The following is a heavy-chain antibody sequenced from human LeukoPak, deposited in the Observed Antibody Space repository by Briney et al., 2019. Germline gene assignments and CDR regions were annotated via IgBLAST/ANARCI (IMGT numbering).Heavy chain of an antibody. J-gene: IGHJ5*02. CDR3: AKDYDSSGYYGPPRPPLNWFDP. D-gene: IGHD3-22*01. CDR2: ISGSGGST. Sequence: PGGSLRLSCAASGFTFSSYGMSWVRQAPGKGLEWVSAISGSGGSTYYADSVKGRFTISRDNSKNTLYLQMNSLRAEDTAVYYCAKDYDSSGYYGPPRPPLNWFDPWGQGTLVTVSS. V-gene: IGHV3-23*01. CDR1: GFTFSSYG.